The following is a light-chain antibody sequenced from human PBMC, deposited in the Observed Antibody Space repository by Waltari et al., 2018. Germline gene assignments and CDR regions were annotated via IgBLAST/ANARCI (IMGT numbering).Light chain of an antibody. Sequence: EIVMTQSPATLSVSPGERATLSCRARQSVSSNLAWYQQKPGQAPRLRIYGASTRATCIPARFSGSGSGTEFTLTISSLQSEDFAVYYCQQYNNWLLFTFGPGTKVDIK. CDR3: QQYNNWLLFT. CDR2: GAS. V-gene: IGKV3-15*01. J-gene: IGKJ3*01. CDR1: QSVSSN.